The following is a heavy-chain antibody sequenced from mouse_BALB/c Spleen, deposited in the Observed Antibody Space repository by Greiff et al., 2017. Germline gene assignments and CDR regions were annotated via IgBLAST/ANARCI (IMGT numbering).Heavy chain of an antibody. CDR2: INRYNDGT. CDR3: ASRFAY. J-gene: IGHJ3*01. CDR1: GFTFTSYV. Sequence: VQLKQSGPELVKPGASVKMSCKASGFTFTSYVMHWVMQRPGQGLEWIGYINRYNDGTKYNETFKGKATLTSDKSSSTAYMELSSLTSEDSAVYYCASRFAYWGQGTLVTVSA. V-gene: IGHV1-14*01.